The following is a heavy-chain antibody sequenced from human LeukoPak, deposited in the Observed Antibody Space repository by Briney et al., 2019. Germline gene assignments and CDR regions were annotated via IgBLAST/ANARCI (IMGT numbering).Heavy chain of an antibody. CDR3: ARVWELLRPVDY. CDR2: ISSSGSTI. V-gene: IGHV3-11*01. J-gene: IGHJ4*02. Sequence: GGSLRLSCAASGFTFSTYSMSWVRQVPGRGLEWVSYISSSGSTIYYADSVKGRFTISRDNAKNSLYLQMNSLRAEDTAMYYCARVWELLRPVDYWGQGTLVTVSS. CDR1: GFTFSTYS. D-gene: IGHD3-10*01.